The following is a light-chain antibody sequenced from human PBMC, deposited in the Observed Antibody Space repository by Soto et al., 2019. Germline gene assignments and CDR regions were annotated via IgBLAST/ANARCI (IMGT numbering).Light chain of an antibody. Sequence: PGERVTLSCRASQSVSSSYLTWYQQKPGQAPRLLIYGASTRATSIPARFSGSGSGTDFPLTISSLQPEDFAVYCCQQDYTPFTFGPGTKVDIK. CDR2: GAS. CDR1: QSVSSSY. J-gene: IGKJ3*01. CDR3: QQDYTPFT. V-gene: IGKV3D-7*01.